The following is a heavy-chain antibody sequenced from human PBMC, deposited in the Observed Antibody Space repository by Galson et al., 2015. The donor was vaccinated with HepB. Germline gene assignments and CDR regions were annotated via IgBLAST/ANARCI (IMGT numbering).Heavy chain of an antibody. V-gene: IGHV3-11*01. J-gene: IGHJ4*02. CDR2: ISSSGSTM. CDR1: GFTFSDYY. Sequence: SLRLSCAASGFTFSDYYMSWIRQAPGKGLEWVSYISSSGSTMYYADSVRGRFTISRDNAKTSLYLQMNSLRAEDTAVYYCARDAYCGGDCYVDYWGQGTLVTVSS. D-gene: IGHD2-21*01. CDR3: ARDAYCGGDCYVDY.